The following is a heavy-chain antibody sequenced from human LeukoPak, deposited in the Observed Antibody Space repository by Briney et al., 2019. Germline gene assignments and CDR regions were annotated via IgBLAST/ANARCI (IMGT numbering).Heavy chain of an antibody. CDR1: GFTFGSYW. CDR3: ARGGVAAAGS. CDR2: IKQDGSEK. Sequence: PGGSLRLSCAASGFTFGSYWMSWVRQAPGKGLEWVANIKQDGSEKYYVDSVKGRFTISRDNAKNSLYLQMNSLRAEDTAVYYCARGGVAAAGSWGQGTLVTVSS. J-gene: IGHJ4*02. V-gene: IGHV3-7*01. D-gene: IGHD6-13*01.